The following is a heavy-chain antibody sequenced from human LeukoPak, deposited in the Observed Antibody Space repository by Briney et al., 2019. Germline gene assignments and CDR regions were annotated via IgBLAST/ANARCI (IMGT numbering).Heavy chain of an antibody. D-gene: IGHD3-10*02. CDR2: IKSDGSNT. J-gene: IGHJ6*04. CDR1: GFTFSSYW. V-gene: IGHV3-74*01. CDR3: AELGITMIGGV. Sequence: GGSLRLSCAASGFTFSSYWMHWVRQAPGKGLVWVSRIKSDGSNTNYADSVKGRFTISRDNAKDSLYLQMNSLRAEDTAVYYCAELGITMIGGVWGKGTTVTISS.